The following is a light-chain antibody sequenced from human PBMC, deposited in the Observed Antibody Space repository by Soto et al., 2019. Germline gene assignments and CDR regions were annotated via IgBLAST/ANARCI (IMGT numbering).Light chain of an antibody. V-gene: IGKV1-8*01. Sequence: AIRMTQSPSSFSASTGDRVTITCRASQGISSYLAWYQQKPGKAPELLIYAASTLQSGVPSRFSGSGSGTDFTLTISCLQSEDFATYYCQQYYSYPPMYTFGQGTKLEIK. CDR3: QQYYSYPPMYT. J-gene: IGKJ2*01. CDR1: QGISSY. CDR2: AAS.